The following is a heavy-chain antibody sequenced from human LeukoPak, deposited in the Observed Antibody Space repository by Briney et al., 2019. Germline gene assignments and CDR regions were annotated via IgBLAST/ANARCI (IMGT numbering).Heavy chain of an antibody. Sequence: ASVKVSCKASGYTFRSYGISWVRQAPGQGLEGMGWVSGYNGDTNYVQKVQGRVTMTTDTSTATAYMELRSLRSDDTAVYYCARVGSMAGLYDSSYMDVWGKGTTVTVSS. CDR2: VSGYNGDT. CDR3: ARVGSMAGLYDSSYMDV. D-gene: IGHD6-19*01. V-gene: IGHV1-18*01. J-gene: IGHJ6*03. CDR1: GYTFRSYG.